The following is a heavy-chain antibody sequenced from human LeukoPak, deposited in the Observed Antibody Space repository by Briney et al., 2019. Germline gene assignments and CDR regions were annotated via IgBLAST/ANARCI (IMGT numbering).Heavy chain of an antibody. Sequence: GGSLRLSCAASGFTFSDHYMSWIRQAPGKGLEWVAYISSSGSTIYYADSVKGRFTISRDDAKNSLYLQMNSLRTEDTAVYYCARMTYYYDTTYYYISFFDYWGQGTLVSVSS. V-gene: IGHV3-11*04. CDR2: ISSSGSTI. J-gene: IGHJ4*02. D-gene: IGHD3-22*01. CDR3: ARMTYYYDTTYYYISFFDY. CDR1: GFTFSDHY.